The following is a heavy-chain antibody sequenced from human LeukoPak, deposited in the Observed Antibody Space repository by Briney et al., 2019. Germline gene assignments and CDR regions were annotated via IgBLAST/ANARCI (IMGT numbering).Heavy chain of an antibody. CDR2: IKSKTDGRTT. CDR3: TTASY. V-gene: IGHV3-15*01. CDR1: GFTFSNAW. J-gene: IGHJ4*02. Sequence: GGSLRLSCAASGFTFSNAWMSWVRQAPGKGLEWVGRIKSKTDGRTTDYAAHVKGRFTISRDDSKNTPYLQMNSLKTEATAVYYCTTASYWGQGTLVTVSS.